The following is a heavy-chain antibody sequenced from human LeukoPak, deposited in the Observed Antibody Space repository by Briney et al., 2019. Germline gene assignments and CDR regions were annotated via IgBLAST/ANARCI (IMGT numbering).Heavy chain of an antibody. CDR3: ARDLLRGPSYYYYYMDV. CDR1: VDSVSSNSAA. CDR2: TYYRSKWYN. D-gene: IGHD3-10*01. Sequence: SQTLSLTCAISVDSVSSNSAAWNWIRQSPSRGLEWLGRTYYRSKWYNDYAVSVKSRITINPDTSKNQFSLQLNSVTPEDTAVYYCARDLLRGPSYYYYYMDVWGKGTTVTVSS. J-gene: IGHJ6*03. V-gene: IGHV6-1*01.